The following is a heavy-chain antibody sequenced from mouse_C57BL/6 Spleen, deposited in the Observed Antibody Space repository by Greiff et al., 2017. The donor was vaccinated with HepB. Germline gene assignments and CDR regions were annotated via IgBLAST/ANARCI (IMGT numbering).Heavy chain of an antibody. CDR3: ARDGGWLLRFAY. D-gene: IGHD2-3*01. CDR2: ISDGGSYT. CDR1: GFTFSSYA. J-gene: IGHJ3*01. Sequence: EVERVESGGGLVKPGGSLKLSCAASGFTFSSYAMSWVRQTPEKRLEWVATISDGGSYTYYPDNVMGRFTTSRDTAKNNLYLQMSHLKSEDTSMYYGARDGGWLLRFAYWGQGTLVTVSA. V-gene: IGHV5-4*01.